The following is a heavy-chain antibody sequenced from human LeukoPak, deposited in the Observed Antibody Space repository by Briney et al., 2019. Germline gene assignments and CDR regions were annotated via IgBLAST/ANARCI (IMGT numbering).Heavy chain of an antibody. CDR3: AMDSSFDFDY. CDR2: ISSSSSYI. D-gene: IGHD6-6*01. V-gene: IGHV3-21*01. J-gene: IGHJ4*02. CDR1: GFTFSSIS. Sequence: GGSLRLSCAASGFTFSSISMNWVRQAPGKGLEWVSSISSSSSYIYYADSVKGRFTISRDNAKNSLYLQMNSLRAEDTAVYYCAMDSSFDFDYWGQGTLVTVSS.